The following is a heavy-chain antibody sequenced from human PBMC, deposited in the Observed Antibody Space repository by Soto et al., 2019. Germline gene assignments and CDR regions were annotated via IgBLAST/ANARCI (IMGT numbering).Heavy chain of an antibody. J-gene: IGHJ6*02. V-gene: IGHV4-30-4*01. CDR3: ARDRLGYYDFWSGYYTHYYGMDV. CDR2: IYYSGST. CDR1: GGSLSSGDYY. Sequence: TLSLTCTVSGGSLSSGDYYWSWIRQPPGEGLEWIGYIYYSGSTYYNPSLKSRVTISVDTSKNQFSLKLSSVTAADTAVYYCARDRLGYYDFWSGYYTHYYGMDVWGQGTTVTVSS. D-gene: IGHD3-3*01.